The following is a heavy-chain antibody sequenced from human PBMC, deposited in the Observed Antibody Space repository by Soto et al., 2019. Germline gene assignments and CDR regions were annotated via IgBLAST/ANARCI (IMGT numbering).Heavy chain of an antibody. CDR2: ISYDGSNK. V-gene: IGHV3-30*18. J-gene: IGHJ1*01. CDR3: AKDSELGAAGILSEYFQH. D-gene: IGHD6-13*01. CDR1: GFTFSSYG. Sequence: QVQLVESGGGVVQPGRSLRLSCAASGFTFSSYGMHWVRQAPGKGLERVAVISYDGSNKYYADSVKGRFTISRDNSKNTLYLQMNSLRAEDTAVYYCAKDSELGAAGILSEYFQHWGQGTLVTVSS.